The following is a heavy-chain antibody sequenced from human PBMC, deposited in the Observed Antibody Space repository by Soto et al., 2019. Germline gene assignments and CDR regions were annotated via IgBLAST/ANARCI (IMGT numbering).Heavy chain of an antibody. CDR2: ISAYTVNT. Sequence: QVQLVQSGAEVKKPGASVKVSCKASGYTFTSYGISWVRQAPGQGLAWMGWISAYTVNTNYAQKLQGRVTKTTAPSTSTDYMELTSLRSDDTAVYYCAGSRYSRGWGDAFDIWGQGTMVTVSS. CDR3: AGSRYSRGWGDAFDI. V-gene: IGHV1-18*01. D-gene: IGHD6-19*01. J-gene: IGHJ3*02. CDR1: GYTFTSYG.